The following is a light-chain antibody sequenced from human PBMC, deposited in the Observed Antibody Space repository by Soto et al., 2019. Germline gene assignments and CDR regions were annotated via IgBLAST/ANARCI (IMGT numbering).Light chain of an antibody. CDR2: ATS. J-gene: IGKJ1*01. Sequence: EIVLTQSPGTLSLSPGERATLSYRASQSVGSSYLAWYQQKPGQAPRLLMYATSSRATGIPDRFSGSGSGTDFTLTISRLEPEDFAVYYCHQFDSSLTFGQGTRVEI. CDR1: QSVGSSY. V-gene: IGKV3-20*01. CDR3: HQFDSSLT.